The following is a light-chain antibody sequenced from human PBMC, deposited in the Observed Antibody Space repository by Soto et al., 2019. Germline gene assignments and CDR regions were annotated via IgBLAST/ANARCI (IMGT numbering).Light chain of an antibody. Sequence: QSVLTHPPSVSGAPGQRVTISCTGSSSNIGAGYDVHWYQQLPGTAPKLLIYGNSNRPSGVPDRFSGSKSGTSASLAITGLQAGDEADYYCQSYDSSLSAYVFGNGTKVTVL. J-gene: IGLJ1*01. V-gene: IGLV1-40*01. CDR2: GNS. CDR1: SSNIGAGYD. CDR3: QSYDSSLSAYV.